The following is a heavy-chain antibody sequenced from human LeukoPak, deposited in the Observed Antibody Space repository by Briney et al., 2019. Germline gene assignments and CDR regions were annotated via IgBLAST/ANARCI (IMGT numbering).Heavy chain of an antibody. CDR3: AKDYSSSWYRAFDI. D-gene: IGHD6-13*01. Sequence: GGSLRLSCAASGFTFSSYGMHWVRQAPGKGLEWVAVISYDGSNKYYADSVKGRFTISRDNSKNTLYLQMNSLRAEDTAVYYCAKDYSSSWYRAFDIWGQGTMVTVSS. V-gene: IGHV3-30*18. J-gene: IGHJ3*02. CDR2: ISYDGSNK. CDR1: GFTFSSYG.